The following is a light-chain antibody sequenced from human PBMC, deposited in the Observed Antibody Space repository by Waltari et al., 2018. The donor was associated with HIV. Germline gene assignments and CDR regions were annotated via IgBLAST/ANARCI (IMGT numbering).Light chain of an antibody. CDR3: CSYASSTTLDV. CDR1: SSHVGGYNY. Sequence: QSALPPPASVSGSPGQSITISCTGTSSHVGGYNYVPWYQQHPGKAPKLLIYEVSNRPSGISNRFSGSKSGNTASLTISGLQAEDEADYYCCSYASSTTLDVFGGGTKLTVL. V-gene: IGLV2-14*01. J-gene: IGLJ2*01. CDR2: EVS.